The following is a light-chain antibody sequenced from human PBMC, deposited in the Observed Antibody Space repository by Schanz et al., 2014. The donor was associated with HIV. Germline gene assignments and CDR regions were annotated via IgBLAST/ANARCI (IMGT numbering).Light chain of an antibody. V-gene: IGLV1-40*01. J-gene: IGLJ3*02. Sequence: QSVLTQPPSVSGAPGQRVTISCTGSNSNIGAAYDVHWYQQFPGTAPKLLIFTNNIRPSGVPDRFSGSKSGTSASLAITGLQADDEADYYCQSYDSSLSAWVFGGGTKLTVL. CDR2: TNN. CDR3: QSYDSSLSAWV. CDR1: NSNIGAAYD.